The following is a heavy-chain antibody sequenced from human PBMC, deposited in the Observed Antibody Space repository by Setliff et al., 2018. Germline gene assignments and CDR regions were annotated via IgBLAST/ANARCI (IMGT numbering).Heavy chain of an antibody. Sequence: ASVKVSCKASGYTLNNYAMNWVRQAPGQGLEWMGWINGNSGVTKYAQKFQGRVTMTSETSISIVYMDLTRLTSDDTAVYYCAQTKGFVDGYLDPWGQGTLVTVSS. CDR2: INGNSGVT. CDR1: GYTLNNYA. D-gene: IGHD2-21*02. J-gene: IGHJ5*02. CDR3: AQTKGFVDGYLDP. V-gene: IGHV1-2*02.